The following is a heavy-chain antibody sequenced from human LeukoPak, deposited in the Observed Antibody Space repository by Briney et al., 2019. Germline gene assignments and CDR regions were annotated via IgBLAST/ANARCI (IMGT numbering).Heavy chain of an antibody. CDR2: IKEDGSVK. V-gene: IGHV3-7*01. CDR3: ARDLGGPWNY. J-gene: IGHJ4*02. D-gene: IGHD3-3*01. CDR1: GFTFNSYW. Sequence: GGCLRLSCAASGFTFNSYWMTWVRQAPGKGLEWVANIKEDGSVKYYVDSVKGRFTISRDNAKNSLYLQMNSLRAEETAVYYCARDLGGPWNYWGQGTLVTVSS.